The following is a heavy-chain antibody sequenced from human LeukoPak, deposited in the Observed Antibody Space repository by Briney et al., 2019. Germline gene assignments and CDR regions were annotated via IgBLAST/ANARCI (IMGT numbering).Heavy chain of an antibody. Sequence: GRSLRLSCAASGFTFSSYAMHWVRQAPGKGLEWVAVISYDGSNKYYADSVKGRFTISRDNSKNTLYLQMNSLRAEDTAVYYCASGDSGSYYYGMDVWGQGTTVTVSS. CDR2: ISYDGSNK. CDR1: GFTFSSYA. D-gene: IGHD1-26*01. CDR3: ASGDSGSYYYGMDV. J-gene: IGHJ6*02. V-gene: IGHV3-30-3*01.